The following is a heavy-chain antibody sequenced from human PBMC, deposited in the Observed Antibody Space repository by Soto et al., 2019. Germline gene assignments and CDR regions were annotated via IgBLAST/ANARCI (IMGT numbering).Heavy chain of an antibody. Sequence: PSETLSLTCTVSGGSISSSYWSWVRQPPGKGLEWIGYIYDSGSTYYNSSLKSRVTMSVDTSKNQFSLKLSSVTAAETAVYYCARQLSYWGQGTPVTV. J-gene: IGHJ4*02. CDR3: ARQLSY. D-gene: IGHD6-13*01. CDR1: GGSISSSY. CDR2: IYDSGST. V-gene: IGHV4-59*08.